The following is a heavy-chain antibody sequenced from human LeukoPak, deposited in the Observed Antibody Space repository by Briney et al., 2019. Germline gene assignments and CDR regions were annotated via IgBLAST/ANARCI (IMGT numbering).Heavy chain of an antibody. J-gene: IGHJ4*02. CDR3: ARDGYYYDSSGYLEAGDDGPTYYFDY. V-gene: IGHV3-30-3*01. D-gene: IGHD3-22*01. CDR2: ISYDGSNK. CDR1: GFTFSSYA. Sequence: PGGSLRLSCAASGFTFSSYAMHWVRQATGKGLEWVAVISYDGSNKYYADSVKGRFTISRDNSKNTLYLQMNSLRAEDTAVYYCARDGYYYDSSGYLEAGDDGPTYYFDYWGQGTLVTVSS.